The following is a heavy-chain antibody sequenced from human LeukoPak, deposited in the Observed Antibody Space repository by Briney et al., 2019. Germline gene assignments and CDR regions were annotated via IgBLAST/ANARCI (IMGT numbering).Heavy chain of an antibody. CDR1: GFTFSSYA. CDR3: VKDHDGDYPDY. D-gene: IGHD4-17*01. CDR2: ISSNGGST. Sequence: GGSLRLSCSASGFTFSSYAMHWVRQAPRKGLEYVSAISSNGGSTYYADSVKGRFAISRDNSKNTLYLQMSSLRAEDTAVYYCVKDHDGDYPDYWGQGTLVTVSS. V-gene: IGHV3-64D*06. J-gene: IGHJ4*02.